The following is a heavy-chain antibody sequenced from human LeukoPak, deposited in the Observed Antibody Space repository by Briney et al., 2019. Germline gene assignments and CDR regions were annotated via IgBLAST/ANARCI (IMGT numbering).Heavy chain of an antibody. CDR3: AREGNSGYYPY. CDR2: ISYDGSEK. CDR1: GLTFSSYP. D-gene: IGHD3-22*01. V-gene: IGHV3-30-3*01. J-gene: IGHJ4*02. Sequence: GGSLRLSCATSGLTFSSYPMHWVRQAPGKGLEWVAVISYDGSEKHYADPVKGRFTISRDNSKNTLYLQMSSLRAEDTAMYYCAREGNSGYYPYWGQGILVTVSS.